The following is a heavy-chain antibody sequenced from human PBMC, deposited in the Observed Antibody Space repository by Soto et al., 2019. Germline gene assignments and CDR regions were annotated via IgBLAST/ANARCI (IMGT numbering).Heavy chain of an antibody. CDR1: GDSISSDGYH. Sequence: SETLSLTCTVSGDSISSDGYHWSWIRQSPGEGLEWIGYIYNGGRTFYRPSLESRINMSLDATKNSYSLRLTSVTAADTAVYYCARAPVGMDSINFFDHWGQGILVTVSS. CDR3: ARAPVGMDSINFFDH. V-gene: IGHV4-30-4*01. J-gene: IGHJ4*02. CDR2: IYNGGRT. D-gene: IGHD2-8*01.